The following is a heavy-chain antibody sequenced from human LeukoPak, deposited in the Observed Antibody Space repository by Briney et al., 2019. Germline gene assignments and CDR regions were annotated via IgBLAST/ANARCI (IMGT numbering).Heavy chain of an antibody. CDR2: ISGSGGST. D-gene: IGHD3-10*01. J-gene: IGHJ4*02. V-gene: IGHV3-23*01. CDR3: ARDRYYGSGRYNYFDY. Sequence: GGSLRLSCAASGFTFSSYAMSWVRQAPGKGLEWVSAISGSGGSTYYADSVKGRFTISRDNSKNTLYLQMNGLRAEDTAVYYCARDRYYGSGRYNYFDYWGQGTLVTVSS. CDR1: GFTFSSYA.